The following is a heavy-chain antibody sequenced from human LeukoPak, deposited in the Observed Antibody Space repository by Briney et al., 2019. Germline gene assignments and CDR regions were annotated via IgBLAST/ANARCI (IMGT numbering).Heavy chain of an antibody. CDR1: GGSISSYY. V-gene: IGHV4-59*01. D-gene: IGHD4-17*01. Sequence: SGTLSLTCTVSGGSISSYYWSWIRQPPGKGLEWIGYIYYSGSTNYNPSLKSRVTISVDTSKNQFSLKLSSVTAADTAVYYCATHDYGDIDAFDIWGQGTMVTVSS. J-gene: IGHJ3*02. CDR3: ATHDYGDIDAFDI. CDR2: IYYSGST.